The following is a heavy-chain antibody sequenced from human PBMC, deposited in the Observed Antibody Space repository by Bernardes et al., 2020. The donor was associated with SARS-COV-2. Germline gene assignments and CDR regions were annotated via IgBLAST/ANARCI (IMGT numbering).Heavy chain of an antibody. D-gene: IGHD4-4*01. V-gene: IGHV3-23*01. J-gene: IGHJ6*02. CDR2: ISGSGDAT. Sequence: GGSLRLSCAASGFTFSSYAMSWVRQAPGKGLEWVSTISGSGDATYYADSVKGRFTISRDNSKNTLYLQMNSLRAEDTAVYYCAKDYSVIGQAVYYYGLDVWGQGVTVTVSS. CDR1: GFTFSSYA. CDR3: AKDYSVIGQAVYYYGLDV.